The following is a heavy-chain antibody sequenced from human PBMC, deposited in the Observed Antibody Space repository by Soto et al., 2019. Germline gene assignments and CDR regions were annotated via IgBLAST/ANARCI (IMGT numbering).Heavy chain of an antibody. D-gene: IGHD1-26*01. Sequence: ASVKVSCKASGGTFSSYAISWVRQAPGQGPEWMGGIIPIFGTANYAQKFQGRVTITADESTSTAYMELSSLRSEDTAVYYCARGRGAWELQGMNWFDPWGQGTLVTVSS. CDR1: GGTFSSYA. CDR2: IIPIFGTA. CDR3: ARGRGAWELQGMNWFDP. V-gene: IGHV1-69*13. J-gene: IGHJ5*02.